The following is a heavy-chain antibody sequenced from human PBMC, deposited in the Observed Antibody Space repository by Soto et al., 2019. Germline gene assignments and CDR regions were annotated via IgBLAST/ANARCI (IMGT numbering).Heavy chain of an antibody. CDR2: INAGNGDT. V-gene: IGHV1-3*01. CDR3: ARDVSSSIDC. Sequence: QVQLVQSGAEVKEPGASVKVSCKASGDTFTAYGFHWVRQAPGHRLEWMGWINAGNGDTKYSQKFQDRVTITRDTSASIAYMEMSSLGSEDTTVYYCARDVSSSIDCWGQGTLVTVSS. J-gene: IGHJ4*02. D-gene: IGHD6-6*01. CDR1: GDTFTAYG.